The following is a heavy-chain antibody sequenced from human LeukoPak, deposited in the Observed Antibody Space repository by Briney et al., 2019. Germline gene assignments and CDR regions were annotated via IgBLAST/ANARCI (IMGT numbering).Heavy chain of an antibody. Sequence: GGSLRLSCAASGFTFSSYGMHWVRQAPGKGLEWVANIKQDGSEKYYVDSVKGRFTISRDNAKNSLYLQMNSLRAEDTAVYYCARSEPMIDNYMDVWGKGTTVTVSS. CDR3: ARSEPMIDNYMDV. CDR2: IKQDGSEK. CDR1: GFTFSSYG. J-gene: IGHJ6*03. D-gene: IGHD3-22*01. V-gene: IGHV3-7*01.